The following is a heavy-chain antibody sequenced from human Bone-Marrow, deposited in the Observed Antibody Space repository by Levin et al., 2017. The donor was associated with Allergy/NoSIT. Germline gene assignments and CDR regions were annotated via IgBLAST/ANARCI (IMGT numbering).Heavy chain of an antibody. J-gene: IGHJ2*01. CDR3: ARDPGSSGHDWYFDL. CDR1: GFTFSGSW. CDR2: ITVNGGSP. V-gene: IGHV3-74*01. D-gene: IGHD6-13*01. Sequence: GESLKISCAASGFTFSGSWIHWVRQAPGKGLVWVSRITVNGGSPTYADSVKGRFTISRDSARNTLYLQMNSLRAEDSALYYCARDPGSSGHDWYFDLGPWHPGHCLV.